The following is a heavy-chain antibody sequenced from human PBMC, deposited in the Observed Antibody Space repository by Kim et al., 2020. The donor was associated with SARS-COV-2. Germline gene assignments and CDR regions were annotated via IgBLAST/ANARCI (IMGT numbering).Heavy chain of an antibody. J-gene: IGHJ6*02. Sequence: GGSLRLSCAASGFTFSSYAMHWVRQAPGKGLEWVAVISYDGSNKYYADSVKGRFTISRDNSKNTLYLQMNSLRAEDTAVYYCARERWGGYSYGRGMDVWGQGTTVTVSS. V-gene: IGHV3-30*04. CDR3: ARERWGGYSYGRGMDV. D-gene: IGHD5-18*01. CDR2: ISYDGSNK. CDR1: GFTFSSYA.